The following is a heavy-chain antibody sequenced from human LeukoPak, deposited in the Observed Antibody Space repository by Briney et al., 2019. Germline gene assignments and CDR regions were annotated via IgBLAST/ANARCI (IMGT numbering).Heavy chain of an antibody. Sequence: SETLSLTCTVSGGSISSYYWSWIRQPPGKGLEWIGYIYYSGSTNYNPSLKSRVTISVDTSKNQFSLKLSSVTAADTAVYYCARLPAYYYDSSGYLDYWGQGTLVTVSS. CDR3: ARLPAYYYDSSGYLDY. CDR1: GGSISSYY. CDR2: IYYSGST. J-gene: IGHJ4*02. V-gene: IGHV4-59*08. D-gene: IGHD3-22*01.